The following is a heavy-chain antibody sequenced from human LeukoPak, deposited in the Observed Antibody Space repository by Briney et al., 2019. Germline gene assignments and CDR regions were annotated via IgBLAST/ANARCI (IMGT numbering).Heavy chain of an antibody. CDR1: GYTFTGYY. V-gene: IGHV1-2*02. CDR2: INPNSGGT. J-gene: IGHJ4*02. CDR3: ARARRSSSWYVYFDY. Sequence: WASVKVSCKASGYTFTGYYMHWVRQAPGQGLEWMGWINPNSGGTNYAQKFQGRVTMTRDTSISTAYMELSRLRSDDTAVYYCARARRSSSWYVYFDYWGQGTLVTVSS. D-gene: IGHD6-13*01.